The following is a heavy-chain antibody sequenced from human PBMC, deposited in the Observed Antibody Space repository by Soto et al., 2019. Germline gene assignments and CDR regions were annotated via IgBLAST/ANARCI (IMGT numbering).Heavy chain of an antibody. CDR2: ISGSGGST. V-gene: IGHV3-23*01. CDR3: AKGPWLQFKVYIDY. D-gene: IGHD5-12*01. J-gene: IGHJ4*02. Sequence: GGSLRLSCAASGFTFSSYAMSWVRQAPGKGLEWVSAISGSGGSTYYADSVKGRFTISRDNSKNTLYLQMNSLRAEDTAVYYCAKGPWLQFKVYIDYWGQGTLVTVSS. CDR1: GFTFSSYA.